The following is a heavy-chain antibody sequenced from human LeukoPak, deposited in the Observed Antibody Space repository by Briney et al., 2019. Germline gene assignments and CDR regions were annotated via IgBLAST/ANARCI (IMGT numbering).Heavy chain of an antibody. CDR3: AKDLRESVIVVVESELDY. CDR1: GFTFSSYW. CDR2: IKQDGSEK. V-gene: IGHV3-7*03. Sequence: GGSLRLSCAASGFTFSSYWMSWVRQAPGKGLEWVANIKQDGSEKYYVDSVKGRFTISRDNSKNTLYLQMNSLRAEDTAVYYCAKDLRESVIVVVESELDYWGQGTLVTVSS. D-gene: IGHD3-22*01. J-gene: IGHJ4*02.